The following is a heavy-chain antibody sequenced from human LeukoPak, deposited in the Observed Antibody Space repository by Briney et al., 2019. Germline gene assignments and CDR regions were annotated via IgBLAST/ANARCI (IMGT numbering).Heavy chain of an antibody. V-gene: IGHV4-39*01. J-gene: IGHJ4*02. D-gene: IGHD3-22*01. CDR2: IYYGGNT. Sequence: SETLSLTCTVSGGSFSTTSYYWGWIRQPPGKGLEWIGSIYYGGNTYYNPSLKSRVTISVDTSKNQFSLELSSVTAADTAVYFCARRDYYDSDGYYYDYWGQGTLVTVSS. CDR1: GGSFSTTSYY. CDR3: ARRDYYDSDGYYYDY.